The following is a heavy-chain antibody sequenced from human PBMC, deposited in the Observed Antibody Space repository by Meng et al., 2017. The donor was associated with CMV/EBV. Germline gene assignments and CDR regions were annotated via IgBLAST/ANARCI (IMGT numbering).Heavy chain of an antibody. D-gene: IGHD1-26*01. CDR1: GFTFGDHS. V-gene: IGHV3-72*01. CDR2: IKNKASSYTT. Sequence: SGFTFGDHSLAWVPQAPGKGLGWVGDIKNKASSYTTQYAASVEGRFTISKDDLKSSLYLQVNSLKAEDTAVYYCVRIKLGPTTRAFDYWGQGTLVTVSS. CDR3: VRIKLGPTTRAFDY. J-gene: IGHJ4*02.